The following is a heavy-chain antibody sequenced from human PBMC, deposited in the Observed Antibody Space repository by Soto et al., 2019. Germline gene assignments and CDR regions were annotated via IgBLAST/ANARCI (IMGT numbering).Heavy chain of an antibody. J-gene: IGHJ4*02. CDR3: ARGDAPWYSSSSWWGLGDYFDY. CDR1: GFTLSGYN. Sequence: GGSLRVSCAASGFTLSGYNMHWVRQAPGKGLEWVAVVTPDGNKYYADPVRGRFTISRDDSTNTLHLEMNSLRAEDTAVYYCARGDAPWYSSSSWWGLGDYFDYWGQGTLVTVSS. V-gene: IGHV3-30-3*01. CDR2: VTPDGNK. D-gene: IGHD6-6*01.